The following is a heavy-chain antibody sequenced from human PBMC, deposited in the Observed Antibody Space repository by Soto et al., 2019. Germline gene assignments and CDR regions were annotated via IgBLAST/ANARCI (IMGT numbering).Heavy chain of an antibody. D-gene: IGHD2-21*01. CDR1: GFTFSTYW. CDR3: VCGGNFFVY. Sequence: EVQLVESGGGLVQPGGSLRLSCAASGFTFSTYWMTWVRQPPEKGLEWVANIDQDGSERYYVDSVRGRFTISRDNTKNSLYLQMNSLRAEDTAVYYCVCGGNFFVYWGKGTLVTVSP. V-gene: IGHV3-7*01. CDR2: IDQDGSER. J-gene: IGHJ4*02.